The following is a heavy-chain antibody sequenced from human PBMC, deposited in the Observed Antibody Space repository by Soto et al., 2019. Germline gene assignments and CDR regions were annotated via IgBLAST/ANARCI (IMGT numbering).Heavy chain of an antibody. J-gene: IGHJ4*02. CDR2: IIPIFGTT. CDR1: GGTFSNYA. CDR3: ATAPYSYDSSGYLDY. Sequence: QVQLVQSGAEVKKPGSSVKVSCKASGGTFSNYAINWVRQAPGQGLEWMGGIIPIFGTTNYAQKFQGRVTITADDSTSTAYMELSSLRSEDTAVFYCATAPYSYDSSGYLDYWGQGTLVTVSS. D-gene: IGHD3-22*01. V-gene: IGHV1-69*12.